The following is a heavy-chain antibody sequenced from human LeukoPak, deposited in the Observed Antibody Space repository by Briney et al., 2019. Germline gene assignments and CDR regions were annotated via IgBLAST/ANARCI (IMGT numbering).Heavy chain of an antibody. Sequence: PGGSLRLSCAASGFTFSSYGMHWVRQAPGKGLEWVAFIRYDTTNKYYADSVKGRFTISRDNSKNTLYLQMNSLRPEDTAVYYCAKDLKATVVTVLDYWGQGTLVTVSS. CDR3: AKDLKATVVTVLDY. CDR1: GFTFSSYG. J-gene: IGHJ4*02. CDR2: IRYDTTNK. D-gene: IGHD4-23*01. V-gene: IGHV3-30*02.